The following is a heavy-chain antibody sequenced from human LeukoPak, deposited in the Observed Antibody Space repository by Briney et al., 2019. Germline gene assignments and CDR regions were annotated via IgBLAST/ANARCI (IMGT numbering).Heavy chain of an antibody. CDR3: ARVYTDGWLIGY. Sequence: SETLSLTCSVSGCSISDYYWSWIRQPPGQGLEWIGYIYYSASTNYNPSLKSRVIISRGTSRNQFSLNLDRGTQPDMAVYYCARVYTDGWLIGYWGQGTLVTVSS. J-gene: IGHJ4*02. V-gene: IGHV4-59*08. D-gene: IGHD6-19*01. CDR1: GCSISDYY. CDR2: IYYSAST.